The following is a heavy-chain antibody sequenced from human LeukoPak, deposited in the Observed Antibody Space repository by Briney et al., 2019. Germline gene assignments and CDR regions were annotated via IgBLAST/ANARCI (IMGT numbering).Heavy chain of an antibody. CDR2: INSDGSST. J-gene: IGHJ6*03. Sequence: PGGSLRLSCAASGFTFSSYWMHWVRQAPGKGLVWVSRINSDGSSTSYADSVKGRFTISRDNAKNTLYLQMNSLRAEDTAVYYCARVSYDILTGHRRAYYYMDVWGKGTTVTISS. V-gene: IGHV3-74*01. CDR3: ARVSYDILTGHRRAYYYMDV. D-gene: IGHD3-9*01. CDR1: GFTFSSYW.